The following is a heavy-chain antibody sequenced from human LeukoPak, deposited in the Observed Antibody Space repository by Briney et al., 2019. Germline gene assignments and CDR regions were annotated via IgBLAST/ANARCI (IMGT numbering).Heavy chain of an antibody. D-gene: IGHD2-2*01. J-gene: IGHJ4*02. CDR2: INEDAKKK. CDR3: ATKAIPARVACYLDY. CDR1: GFTFSTYG. V-gene: IGHV3-7*03. Sequence: GGSLRLSCAASGFTFSTYGMDWVRQAPGKGLEWVANINEDAKKKNYVDSVKGRFTISRDNTDNSLYLQMNSLRAEDTAVYSCATKAIPARVACYLDYWGQGTLVIVSS.